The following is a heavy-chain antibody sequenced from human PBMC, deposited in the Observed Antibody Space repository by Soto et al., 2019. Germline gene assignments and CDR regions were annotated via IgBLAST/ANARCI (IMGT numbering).Heavy chain of an antibody. D-gene: IGHD5-18*01. J-gene: IGHJ3*02. V-gene: IGHV5-51*01. CDR2: IYPDDSDT. CDR1: GYSFTSYW. CDR3: ARATWLQVWSHAFDI. Sequence: GESLKISCEGSGYSFTSYWIGWVRQMPGKGLEWMGIIYPDDSDTRYSPSSQGQVTISADKSITTAYLQWSSLKASDTAMYYCARATWLQVWSHAFDIWGQGTIVTVSS.